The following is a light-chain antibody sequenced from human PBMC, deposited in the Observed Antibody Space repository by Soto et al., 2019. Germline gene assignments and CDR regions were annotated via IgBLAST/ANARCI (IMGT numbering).Light chain of an antibody. J-gene: IGKJ5*01. CDR2: DAS. CDR3: QEYDGAPPIT. CDR1: QSVRSNF. Sequence: EIVLTQSACTLSWSPGERATLSCRASQSVRSNFLAWYQQKPGQAPTLLIFDASSRASGTPERFSGSGSGTDFTLTISRLEPQDFAVYYCQEYDGAPPITFGLGTRLEIK. V-gene: IGKV3-20*01.